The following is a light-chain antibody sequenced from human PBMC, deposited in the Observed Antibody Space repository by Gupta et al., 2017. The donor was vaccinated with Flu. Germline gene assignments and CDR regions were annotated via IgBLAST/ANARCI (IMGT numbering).Light chain of an antibody. CDR1: SSDVGDYNY. CDR3: SSYTSSSTLV. CDR2: EVS. J-gene: IGLJ3*02. V-gene: IGLV2-14*01. Sequence: QSALTQPASVSGSPGPSITISCTGTSSDVGDYNYVSWYQQYPGKVPKLMIYEVSNRPFGVSNRFSGSKSGNTASLTISGLQAEDEADYYCSSYTSSSTLVFGGGTKLTVL.